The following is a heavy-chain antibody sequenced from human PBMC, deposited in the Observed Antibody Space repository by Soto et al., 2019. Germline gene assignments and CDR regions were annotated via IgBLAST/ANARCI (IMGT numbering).Heavy chain of an antibody. V-gene: IGHV4-59*01. CDR2: IYYSGST. CDR3: ARGEDYYDSSGLDY. J-gene: IGHJ4*02. Sequence: SETLSHTCTVSGGSISSYYWSWIRQPPGKGLEWIGYIYYSGSTYYNPSLKSRVTISVDTSKNQFSLKLSSVTAADTAVYYCARGEDYYDSSGLDYWGQGTLVTVSS. D-gene: IGHD3-22*01. CDR1: GGSISSYY.